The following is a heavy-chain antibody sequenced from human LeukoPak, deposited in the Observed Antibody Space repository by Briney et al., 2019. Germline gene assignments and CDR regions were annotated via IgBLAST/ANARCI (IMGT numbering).Heavy chain of an antibody. CDR3: AKSTAGTGPGY. J-gene: IGHJ4*02. Sequence: GGSLRLSCAVSGFTFSSYAMRWVRQPPGKGLELVSGISGSGVSTYYADSVKGRFTISRDNSNNTLYLQMNSLRAEDTAVYYCAKSTAGTGPGYWGQGTLVTVSS. D-gene: IGHD6-19*01. CDR2: ISGSGVST. CDR1: GFTFSSYA. V-gene: IGHV3-23*01.